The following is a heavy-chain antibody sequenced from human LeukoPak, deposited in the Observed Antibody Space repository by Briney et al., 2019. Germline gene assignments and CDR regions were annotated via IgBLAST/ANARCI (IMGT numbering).Heavy chain of an antibody. CDR2: TYYRSKWYN. D-gene: IGHD2-8*01. Sequence: SQTLSLTCAISGDSVSSNSAAWNWIRQSPSRGLEWLGRTYYRSKWYNDYAVSVKSRITINPDASKNQFSLQLNSVTPEDTAVYYCARIPLGTNGWPLSFFDYWGQGTLVTVSS. CDR3: ARIPLGTNGWPLSFFDY. CDR1: GDSVSSNSAA. J-gene: IGHJ4*02. V-gene: IGHV6-1*01.